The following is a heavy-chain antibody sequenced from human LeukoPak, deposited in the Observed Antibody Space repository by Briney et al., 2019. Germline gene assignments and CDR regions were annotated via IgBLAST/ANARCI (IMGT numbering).Heavy chain of an antibody. V-gene: IGHV3-23*01. Sequence: GGCLRLSCVASGLTFSNSAMTWVRQGPGKGLEWVSSISGETNNTYYSDSVKGRFTVSRDNSKNTVFLQMNDLTIEDTAIYYCAKRYSDGGFDPWGQGTLVTVSS. J-gene: IGHJ5*02. CDR2: ISGETNNT. CDR3: AKRYSDGGFDP. CDR1: GLTFSNSA. D-gene: IGHD3-10*01.